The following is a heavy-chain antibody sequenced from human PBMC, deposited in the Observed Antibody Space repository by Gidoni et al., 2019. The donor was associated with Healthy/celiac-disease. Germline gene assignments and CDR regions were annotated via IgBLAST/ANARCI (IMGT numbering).Heavy chain of an antibody. J-gene: IGHJ5*02. CDR3: ARGGGPYYDILTGYFGNWFDP. CDR1: GYTFARYG. Sequence: QVQLVQSGAEVKKPGASVKVSCKASGYTFARYGISWGRQAPGQGLEWMGWISAYNGNTNFAQKLQGRVTMTTDTSTSTAYMELRSLRSDDTAVYYCARGGGPYYDILTGYFGNWFDPWGQGTPVTVSS. CDR2: ISAYNGNT. D-gene: IGHD3-9*01. V-gene: IGHV1-18*01.